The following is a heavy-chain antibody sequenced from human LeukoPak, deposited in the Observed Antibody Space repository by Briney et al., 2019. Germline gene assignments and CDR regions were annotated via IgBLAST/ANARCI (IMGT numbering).Heavy chain of an antibody. CDR3: ARDRWYCSGGGCYVNYFDY. CDR2: IKQDGSEK. J-gene: IGHJ4*02. Sequence: GGSLRLSCAAPGFTFSSYWMSWVRQAPGKGLERVANIKQDGSEKYYVDSVKGRFTTSRDNAKNSLYLQMNSLRAEDTAVYYCARDRWYCSGGGCYVNYFDYWGQGTLVTVSS. V-gene: IGHV3-7*03. D-gene: IGHD2-15*01. CDR1: GFTFSSYW.